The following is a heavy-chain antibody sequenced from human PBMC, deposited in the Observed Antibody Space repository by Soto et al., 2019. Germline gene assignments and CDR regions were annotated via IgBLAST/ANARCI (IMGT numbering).Heavy chain of an antibody. CDR2: IYYSGST. Sequence: SETLSLTCTVSGGSISSSSYYWGWIRQPPGKGLEWIGSIYYSGSTYYNPSLKSRVTISVDTSKNQFSLKLSSVTAADTAVYYCARRPYSPIGAFDIWGQGTMVT. CDR1: GGSISSSSYY. V-gene: IGHV4-39*01. J-gene: IGHJ3*02. CDR3: ARRPYSPIGAFDI. D-gene: IGHD2-21*01.